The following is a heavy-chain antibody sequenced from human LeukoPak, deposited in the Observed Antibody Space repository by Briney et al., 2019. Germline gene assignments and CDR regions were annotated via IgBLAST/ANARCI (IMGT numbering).Heavy chain of an antibody. CDR3: ARDLTMVTTGFDY. J-gene: IGHJ4*02. Sequence: GGSLRLSCAASGFTFSDYNMNWVRQSPEKGLEWVSSITSGTTYIYYADSVRGRFTLSRDNAKNSLYLQMNSLRAEDTAVYYCARDLTMVTTGFDYWGQGTLVTVSS. CDR2: ITSGTTYI. V-gene: IGHV3-21*01. D-gene: IGHD4-17*01. CDR1: GFTFSDYN.